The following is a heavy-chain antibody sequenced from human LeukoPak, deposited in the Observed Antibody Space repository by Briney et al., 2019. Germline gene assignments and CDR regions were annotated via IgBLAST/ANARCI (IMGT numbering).Heavy chain of an antibody. J-gene: IGHJ4*02. CDR2: IDHSGTT. D-gene: IGHD4-17*01. CDR3: ARLKATVSIHAYFDS. V-gene: IGHV4-59*01. CDR1: GGSISSYY. Sequence: SETLSLTCTVSGGSISSYYWSWIRQPPGKGLEWIGYIDHSGTTNYNPSLKSRVSISSDTSKNQFSLELSSVTAADTAVYYCARLKATVSIHAYFDSWGQGTLVTVST.